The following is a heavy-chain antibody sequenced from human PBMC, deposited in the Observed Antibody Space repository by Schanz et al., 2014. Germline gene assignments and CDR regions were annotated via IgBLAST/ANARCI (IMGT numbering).Heavy chain of an antibody. CDR2: ISYDGNTK. Sequence: VQLLESGGGLVQPGRSLRLSCAASGFTFSSYGMHWVRQVPGKGLEWVAVISYDGNTKYYVDSVEGRFTISRDNSKNTLYLQMNNLRAEDTAVYYCPREMGSALLRYFDLWGRGTLVTVSS. CDR1: GFTFSSYG. J-gene: IGHJ2*01. V-gene: IGHV3-33*05. D-gene: IGHD1-26*01. CDR3: PREMGSALLRYFDL.